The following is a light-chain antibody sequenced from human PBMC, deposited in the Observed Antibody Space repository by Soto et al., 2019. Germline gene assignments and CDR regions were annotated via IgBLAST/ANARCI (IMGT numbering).Light chain of an antibody. CDR2: GTS. J-gene: IGKJ2*01. V-gene: IGKV3-20*01. CDR1: QSISRSY. CDR3: QQFGGSPLYT. Sequence: EIVLTQSPGTLSLSPGERATLSCRASQSISRSYLAWYQQKPGQPPRLLIYGTSSRATGIPDRFSGSGSGTDFTLTISRLEPADFAVYYCQQFGGSPLYTFGQGTKLEI.